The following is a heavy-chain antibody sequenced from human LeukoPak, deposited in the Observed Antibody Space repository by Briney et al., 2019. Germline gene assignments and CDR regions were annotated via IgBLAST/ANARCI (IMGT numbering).Heavy chain of an antibody. CDR1: GGSFSGYY. Sequence: SETLSLTCAVYGGSFSGYYWSWIRQPPGKGLEWIGEINHGGSTNYNPSLKSRVTISVDTSKNQFSLELSSVTAADTAVYYCARDRGYFYWGQGTLVTVSS. CDR2: INHGGST. V-gene: IGHV4-34*01. D-gene: IGHD5-18*01. CDR3: ARDRGYFY. J-gene: IGHJ4*02.